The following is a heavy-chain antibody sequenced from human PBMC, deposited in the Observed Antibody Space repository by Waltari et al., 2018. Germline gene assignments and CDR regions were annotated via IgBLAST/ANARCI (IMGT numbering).Heavy chain of an antibody. J-gene: IGHJ4*02. CDR2: IYYSGST. CDR1: GGSISSGGYY. Sequence: QVQLQESGQGLVKTSTTLALTCTVSGGSISSGGYYWRWIRPHPGKGLEWIGYIYYSGSTYSNPSLKSRVTISVDTSKNQFSLKLSSVTAADTAVYYCARGDKLRSKDTACPDYWGQGTLVTVSS. D-gene: IGHD5-18*01. V-gene: IGHV4-31*03. CDR3: ARGDKLRSKDTACPDY.